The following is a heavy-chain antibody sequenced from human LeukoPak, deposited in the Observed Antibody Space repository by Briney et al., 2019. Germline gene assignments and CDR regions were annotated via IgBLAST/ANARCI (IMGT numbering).Heavy chain of an antibody. Sequence: PSETLSLTCTVSGGSISSYYWSWIRQPPGKGLEWIGYIYYSGSTNYNPSLKSRVTISVDTSKNQFSLKLSSVTAADTAVYYCARVGSSFLDAFDTWGQGTMVTVSS. D-gene: IGHD6-13*01. V-gene: IGHV4-59*01. CDR1: GGSISSYY. CDR2: IYYSGST. J-gene: IGHJ3*02. CDR3: ARVGSSFLDAFDT.